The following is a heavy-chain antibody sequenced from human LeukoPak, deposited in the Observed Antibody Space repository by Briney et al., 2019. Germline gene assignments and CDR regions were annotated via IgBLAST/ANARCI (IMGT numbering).Heavy chain of an antibody. Sequence: GGSLRLSCAASGFRFSTSAMTWVRQAPGKGLEWVSGISGSGGTTYDADSAKGRFTISRDNSKNTLDLQMNSLRVEDTAVYYCAKVTMVGWYFDLWGRGTLVTVSS. CDR3: AKVTMVGWYFDL. D-gene: IGHD2-15*01. CDR2: ISGSGGTT. J-gene: IGHJ2*01. CDR1: GFRFSTSA. V-gene: IGHV3-23*01.